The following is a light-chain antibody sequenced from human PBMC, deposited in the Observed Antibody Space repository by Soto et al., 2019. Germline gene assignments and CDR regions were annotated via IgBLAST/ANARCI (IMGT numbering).Light chain of an antibody. Sequence: DIQMTQSPSSLSASVGDRVTITCRASQSISTYLNWYQQKPGKAPKLLIYAASTLQSGVPSRFSGSGAGTEFRLTITSLQPEDIATYYCQQSSTTPRTVGQGTNVDFK. CDR3: QQSSTTPRT. CDR2: AAS. CDR1: QSISTY. J-gene: IGKJ1*01. V-gene: IGKV1-39*01.